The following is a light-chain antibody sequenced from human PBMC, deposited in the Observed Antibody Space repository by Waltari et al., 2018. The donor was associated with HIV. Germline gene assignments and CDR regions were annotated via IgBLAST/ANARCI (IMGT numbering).Light chain of an antibody. CDR2: INN. CDR1: RYFLGRSS. J-gene: IGLJ3*02. V-gene: IGLV1-44*01. CDR3: AIWDDSLNGWV. Sequence: QSVLPQPPSASGAPGQRVPISCSGSRYFLGRSSVNWYQQLPGAAPKLLIYINNQRPSGVPDRFSGSKSGTSASLAISGLQSDDEADYYCAIWDDSLNGWVFGGGTKLTVL.